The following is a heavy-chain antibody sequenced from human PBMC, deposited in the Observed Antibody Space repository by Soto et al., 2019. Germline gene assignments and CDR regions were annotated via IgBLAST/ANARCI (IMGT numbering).Heavy chain of an antibody. D-gene: IGHD2-2*01. CDR3: AKDITYYCSSTSCPESRSAFDI. Sequence: GGSLRLSCAASGFTFDDYAMHWVRQAPGKGLEWVSGISWNSGSIGYADSVKGRFTISRDNAKNSLYLQMNSLRAEDTALYYCAKDITYYCSSTSCPESRSAFDIWAQGTMVTVSS. V-gene: IGHV3-9*01. CDR2: ISWNSGSI. J-gene: IGHJ3*02. CDR1: GFTFDDYA.